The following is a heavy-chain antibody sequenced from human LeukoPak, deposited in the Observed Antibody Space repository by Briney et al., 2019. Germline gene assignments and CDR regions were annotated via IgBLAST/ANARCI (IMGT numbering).Heavy chain of an antibody. CDR1: GFTFSSYW. CDR3: ARTANFAAGYYIDY. D-gene: IGHD6-13*01. J-gene: IGHJ4*02. Sequence: GGSLRLSCAASGFTFSSYWMSWVRQAPGKGLEWVANIKQDGSEKYYEDSVKGRFTISRDNAKYSLYLQMNSLRAEDTAVYYCARTANFAAGYYIDYWGQGTLVTVSS. CDR2: IKQDGSEK. V-gene: IGHV3-7*01.